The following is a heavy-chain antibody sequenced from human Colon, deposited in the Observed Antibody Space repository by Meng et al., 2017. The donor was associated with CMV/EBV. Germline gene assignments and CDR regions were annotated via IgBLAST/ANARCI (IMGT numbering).Heavy chain of an antibody. CDR3: ARWNVWGYGDSHTDPYYYYGMDV. Sequence: TVSCKGSGYSFTSYWIGWVRQMPGKGLEWMGIIYPGDSDTRYSPSFQGQVTISADKSISTAYLQWSSLKASDTAMYYCARWNVWGYGDSHTDPYYYYGMDVWGQGTTVTV. D-gene: IGHD4-17*01. J-gene: IGHJ6*02. V-gene: IGHV5-51*01. CDR1: GYSFTSYW. CDR2: IYPGDSDT.